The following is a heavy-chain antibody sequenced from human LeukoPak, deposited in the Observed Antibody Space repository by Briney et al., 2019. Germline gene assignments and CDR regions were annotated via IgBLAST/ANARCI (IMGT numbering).Heavy chain of an antibody. Sequence: ASVKVSCKASGYTFTSYGISWVRQVPGQGLEWMGWISAYNGNTNYAQKLQGRVTMTTDTSTSTAYMELRSLRSDDTAVYYCAVTGYCSSTSCYDDYWGQGTLVTVSS. CDR1: GYTFTSYG. CDR2: ISAYNGNT. D-gene: IGHD2-2*01. V-gene: IGHV1-18*01. J-gene: IGHJ4*02. CDR3: AVTGYCSSTSCYDDY.